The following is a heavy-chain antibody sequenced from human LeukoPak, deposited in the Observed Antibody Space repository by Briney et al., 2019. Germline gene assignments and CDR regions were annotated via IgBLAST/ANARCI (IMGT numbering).Heavy chain of an antibody. J-gene: IGHJ4*02. CDR2: IYSGGST. D-gene: IGHD6-6*01. V-gene: IGHV3-53*05. CDR3: ARDKGTSYLSSFDY. Sequence: PGGSLRLSCTVSGFTVSSNSMSWVRQAPGKGLEWVSVIYSGGSTYYADSVKGRFTISRDNSKNTLYLQMNSLRAADTAVYYCARDKGTSYLSSFDYWGQGTLVTVSS. CDR1: GFTVSSNS.